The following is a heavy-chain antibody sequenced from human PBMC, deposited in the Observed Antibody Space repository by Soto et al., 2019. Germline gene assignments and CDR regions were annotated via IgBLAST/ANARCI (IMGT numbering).Heavy chain of an antibody. CDR2: IKQDGSEK. V-gene: IGHV3-7*01. CDR1: GFTFSSYW. Sequence: EVQLVESGGGLVQPGGSLRLSCAASGFTFSSYWMSWVRQAPGKGLEWVANIKQDGSEKYYVDSVKGRFTISRDNAKNSLYLQMNSLRAEDTAVYYCARGYCGGDCYHIEAFDIWGQGTMVTVSS. J-gene: IGHJ3*02. D-gene: IGHD2-21*01. CDR3: ARGYCGGDCYHIEAFDI.